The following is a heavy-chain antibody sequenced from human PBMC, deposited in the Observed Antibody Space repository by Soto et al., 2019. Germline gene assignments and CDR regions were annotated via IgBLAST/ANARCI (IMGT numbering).Heavy chain of an antibody. CDR2: IYYSGST. J-gene: IGHJ5*02. D-gene: IGHD6-6*01. CDR1: GGSISSGDYY. CDR3: ARGDSSSSWNCFDP. Sequence: SETLSLTCTVSGGSISSGDYYWSWIRQPPGKGLEWIGYIYYSGSTYYNPSLKSRVTISVDTSKNQFSLKLSSVTAADTAVYYCARGDSSSSWNCFDPWGQGTLVTVSS. V-gene: IGHV4-30-4*01.